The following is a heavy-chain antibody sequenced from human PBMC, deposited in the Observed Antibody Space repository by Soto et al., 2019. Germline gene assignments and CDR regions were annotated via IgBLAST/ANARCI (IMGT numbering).Heavy chain of an antibody. Sequence: QVRLVQSGPEVRRPGASVTVSCEASGYTFTHYFIHWVRRAPGQGLEWMGYINPKSGDTPHSQTFRGRVSMTVDTSTDTASVGLSSLKSDDTAVYFCARVSGHKNSRVDFWGQGTPITVSS. CDR3: ARVSGHKNSRVDF. V-gene: IGHV1-2*02. J-gene: IGHJ4*02. CDR2: INPKSGDT. CDR1: GYTFTHYF.